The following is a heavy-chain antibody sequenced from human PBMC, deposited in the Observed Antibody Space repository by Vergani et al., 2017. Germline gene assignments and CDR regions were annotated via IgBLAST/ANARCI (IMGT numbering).Heavy chain of an antibody. CDR3: AKDPGYCSGGSCYPVGFDY. J-gene: IGHJ4*02. V-gene: IGHV3-30*18. Sequence: QVQLVESGGGVVQPGRSLRLSCAASGFTFSSYSMNWVRQAPGKGLEWVAVISYDGSNKYYADSVKGRFTISRDNSKNTLYLQMNSLRAEDTAVYYCAKDPGYCSGGSCYPVGFDYWGQGTLVTVSS. CDR1: GFTFSSYS. D-gene: IGHD2-15*01. CDR2: ISYDGSNK.